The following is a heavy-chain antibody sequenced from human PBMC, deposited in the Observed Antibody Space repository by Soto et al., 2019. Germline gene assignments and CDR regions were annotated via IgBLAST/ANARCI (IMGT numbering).Heavy chain of an antibody. CDR2: IYTSGST. D-gene: IGHD3-10*01. V-gene: IGHV4-4*07. CDR1: GGSISSYY. CDR3: ARCLMVRGVITVTYYYYGMDV. J-gene: IGHJ6*02. Sequence: PSETRSLTCTVSGGSISSYYWSWIRQPAGTGLEWIGRIYTSGSTNYNPSLKSRVTISVDTSKNQFSRKLSSVTAADTAVYYCARCLMVRGVITVTYYYYGMDVWGQGTTVTVSS.